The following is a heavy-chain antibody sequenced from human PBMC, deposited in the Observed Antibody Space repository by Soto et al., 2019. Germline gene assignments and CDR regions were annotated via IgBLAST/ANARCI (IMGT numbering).Heavy chain of an antibody. Sequence: GASVKVSCKASGYTFITYDINWVRQAPGQGLEWMGWMNPDTGGTGYAQRFQGRIIMTRNTSISTAYLELSSLTSEDTAVYFCTRAQELLPKYWGQGTQVTISADKSISTAYLQWSSLKASDTAMYYCARHPGVAAGILNYYYGMDVWGQGATVTVAS. CDR1: GYTFITYD. D-gene: IGHD2-21*01. V-gene: IGHV1-8*01. J-gene: IGHJ6*02. CDR3: TRAQELLPKYWGQGTQVTISADKSISTAYLQWSSLKASDTAMYYCARHPGVAAGILNYYYGMDV. CDR2: MNPDTGGT.